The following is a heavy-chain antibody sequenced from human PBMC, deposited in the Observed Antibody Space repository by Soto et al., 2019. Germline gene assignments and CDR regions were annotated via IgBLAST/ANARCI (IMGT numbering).Heavy chain of an antibody. J-gene: IGHJ6*02. CDR2: IYHSGST. V-gene: IGHV4-4*02. CDR3: ASVRGGYYYAMDV. CDR1: AGLTSSSNS. Sequence: SQTLSLTCTGSAGLTSSSNSLSWVRQPPGKGLEWIGEIYHSGSTNYNPSLKSRVTISVDKSKNQFSLKLSSVTAADTAVYYCASVRGGYYYAMDVWCQGTTVT. D-gene: IGHD3-10*02.